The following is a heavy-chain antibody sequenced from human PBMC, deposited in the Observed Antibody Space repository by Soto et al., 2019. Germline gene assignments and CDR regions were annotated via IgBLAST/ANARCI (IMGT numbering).Heavy chain of an antibody. V-gene: IGHV3-30*18. CDR3: AKGGPMVRGPRGYFDY. CDR1: GFTFSSYG. D-gene: IGHD3-10*01. Sequence: QVQLVESGGGVVQPGRSLRLSCAASGFTFSSYGMHWVRQAPGKGLEWVAVISYDGSNKYYADSVKGRFSISRDNYKNTLYLPLNSLRAEATAVYYCAKGGPMVRGPRGYFDYWGQGTLVTVSS. J-gene: IGHJ4*02. CDR2: ISYDGSNK.